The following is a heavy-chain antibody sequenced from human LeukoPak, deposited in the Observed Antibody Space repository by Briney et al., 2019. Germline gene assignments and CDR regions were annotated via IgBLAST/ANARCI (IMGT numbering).Heavy chain of an antibody. CDR3: AKVTRGSYYYMAV. V-gene: IGHV3-43*02. J-gene: IGHJ6*03. D-gene: IGHD1/OR15-1a*01. CDR2: ISMDGGST. Sequence: GGALRLSCAASGFTFDDYAMHWVRQAPAKGVDGVSLISMDGGSTYYADSVKGRFTISRDNSKNSLYLQMNSLRTEDTALYYCAKVTRGSYYYMAVWGKGPTVTVSS. CDR1: GFTFDDYA.